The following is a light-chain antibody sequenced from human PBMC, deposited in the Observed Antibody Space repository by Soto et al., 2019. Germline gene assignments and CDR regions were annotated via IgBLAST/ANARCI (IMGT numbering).Light chain of an antibody. CDR2: GVS. V-gene: IGKV1-39*01. CDR1: QSVSTY. Sequence: DIQMAHSPSSLSASVGDRVTITCRASQSVSTYLNWYSQKSGGAPKLLIHGVSKLANGTPSRFSGSGLATDFTLTINTLQPEDFAVYFCPQTYMVPDTFGQGIKVDIX. J-gene: IGKJ2*01. CDR3: PQTYMVPDT.